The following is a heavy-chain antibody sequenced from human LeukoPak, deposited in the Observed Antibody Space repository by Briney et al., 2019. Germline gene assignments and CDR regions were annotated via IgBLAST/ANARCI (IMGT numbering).Heavy chain of an antibody. D-gene: IGHD4-17*01. J-gene: IGHJ4*02. CDR3: ARETGATVFDY. CDR2: IYHSGST. CDR1: GDSITSYH. Sequence: SETLCLTCTVSGDSITSYHWNWIRQPPGKGLEWIGYIYHSGSTTYSPALKSRVTISLDTSRNQFSLKLSTVTDADTAVYFCARETGATVFDYWGQGILVSVSS. V-gene: IGHV4-59*12.